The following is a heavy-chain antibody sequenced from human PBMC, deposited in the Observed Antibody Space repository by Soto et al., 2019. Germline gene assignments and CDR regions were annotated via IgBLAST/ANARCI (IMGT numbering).Heavy chain of an antibody. CDR2: ISSNGGST. CDR1: GFTFSTYA. CDR3: VKDDLRWLSYYGMDV. Sequence: PGGSLRLSCAASGFTFSTYAMSRVRQAPGKGLEYVSAISSNGGSTYYADSVKGRFTISRDNSKNTLYLQMSSLRAEDTAVYYCVKDDLRWLSYYGMDVWGQGTTVTVSS. J-gene: IGHJ6*02. D-gene: IGHD2-21*01. V-gene: IGHV3-64D*06.